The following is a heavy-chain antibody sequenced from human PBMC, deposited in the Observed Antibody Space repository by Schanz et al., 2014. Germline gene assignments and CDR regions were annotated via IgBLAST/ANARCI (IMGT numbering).Heavy chain of an antibody. J-gene: IGHJ4*02. V-gene: IGHV3-21*01. CDR3: ARDLAFGGVYDRHSDS. D-gene: IGHD3-16*01. CDR2: VSHGGTYI. CDR1: GFTFNGHA. Sequence: VQLVESGGGVVQPGGSLRLSCESSGFTFNGHAMHWVRQAPGKGLEWVSSVSHGGTYIYYADSVKGRFTISRDNAKNSLYLQMNSLRDEDTAVYYCARDLAFGGVYDRHSDSWGQGTLVTVSS.